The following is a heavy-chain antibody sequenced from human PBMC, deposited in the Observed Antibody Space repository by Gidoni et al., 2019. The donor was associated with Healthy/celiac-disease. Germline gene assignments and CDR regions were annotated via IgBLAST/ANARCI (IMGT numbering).Heavy chain of an antibody. Sequence: QVQLVQSGAEVKKPGASVKVSCKASGYTFTSYDINWVRQATGQGLEWMGWMNPNSGNTGYAQKFQGRVTMTRNTSISTAYMELSSLRSEDTAVYYCARVEYSSSWQDYGMDVWGQGTTVTVSS. V-gene: IGHV1-8*01. D-gene: IGHD6-6*01. J-gene: IGHJ6*02. CDR3: ARVEYSSSWQDYGMDV. CDR2: MNPNSGNT. CDR1: GYTFTSYD.